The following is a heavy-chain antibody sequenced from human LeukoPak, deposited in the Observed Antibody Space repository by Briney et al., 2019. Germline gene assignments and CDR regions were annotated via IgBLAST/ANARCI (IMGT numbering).Heavy chain of an antibody. V-gene: IGHV1-2*06. D-gene: IGHD3-22*01. J-gene: IGHJ5*02. CDR2: INPNSGGT. CDR1: GYTFTAYY. CDR3: ARAKGVVDHSWFDP. Sequence: ASVKVSCKTSGYTFTAYYLHWVRQAPGQGLEWVGRINPNSGGTNSAQKFQGRVTMTRDTSISTAYMELSSLRFDDTAVYFCARAKGVVDHSWFDPWGQGTLVTVSS.